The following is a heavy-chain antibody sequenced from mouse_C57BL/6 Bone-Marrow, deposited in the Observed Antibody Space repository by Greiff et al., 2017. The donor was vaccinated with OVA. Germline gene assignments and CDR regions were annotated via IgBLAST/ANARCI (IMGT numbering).Heavy chain of an antibody. Sequence: VQLQQSGAELARPGASVKLSCKASGYTFTSYGISWVKQRTGQGLEWIGEIYPRSGNTYYNEKFKGKATLTADKSASKAYMELRSLTSEDSAVYFCARQPIRGFYYYAMDYWGQGTSVTVSS. CDR1: GYTFTSYG. V-gene: IGHV1-81*01. D-gene: IGHD1-1*01. CDR2: IYPRSGNT. CDR3: ARQPIRGFYYYAMDY. J-gene: IGHJ4*01.